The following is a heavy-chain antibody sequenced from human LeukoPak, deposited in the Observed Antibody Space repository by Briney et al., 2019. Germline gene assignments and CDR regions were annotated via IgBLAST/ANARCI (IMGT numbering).Heavy chain of an antibody. CDR3: ARGRYCSGGSCYRIAYYYYYGMDV. CDR1: GGSFSVYY. Sequence: SETLSLTCAVYGGSFSVYYWSWIRQPPGKGLEWIGEINHSGSTNYNPSLKSRVTISVGTSKNQFSLKLSSVTAADTAVYYCARGRYCSGGSCYRIAYYYYYGMDVWGQGTTVTVSS. D-gene: IGHD2-15*01. J-gene: IGHJ6*02. CDR2: INHSGST. V-gene: IGHV4-34*01.